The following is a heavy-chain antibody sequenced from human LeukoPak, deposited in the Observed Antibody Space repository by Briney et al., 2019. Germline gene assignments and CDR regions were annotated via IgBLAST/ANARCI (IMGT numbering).Heavy chain of an antibody. V-gene: IGHV3-30-3*01. Sequence: PGGSLRLSCAASGFTFSSYAMHWVRQAPGKGLEWVAVISYDGSNECYADSVKGRFTISRDNSKNTLYLQMNSLRAEDTAVYYCARGREYDFWSGPDYWGQGTLVTVSS. CDR3: ARGREYDFWSGPDY. CDR2: ISYDGSNE. J-gene: IGHJ4*02. CDR1: GFTFSSYA. D-gene: IGHD3-3*01.